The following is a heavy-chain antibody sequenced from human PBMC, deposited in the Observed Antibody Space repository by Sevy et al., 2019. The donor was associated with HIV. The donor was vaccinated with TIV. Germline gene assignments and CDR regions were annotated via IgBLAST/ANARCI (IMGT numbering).Heavy chain of an antibody. J-gene: IGHJ4*02. Sequence: ASVKVSCKASGYTFTTYGISWVRQAPGQGLEWMGWISAYNGNTNYAQKLQGRVTMTTDTSTSTAYMELRSLRSDDTAVYYCARESMIRGNFDYWGQGTLVTVSS. V-gene: IGHV1-18*01. CDR3: ARESMIRGNFDY. CDR2: ISAYNGNT. D-gene: IGHD3-10*01. CDR1: GYTFTTYG.